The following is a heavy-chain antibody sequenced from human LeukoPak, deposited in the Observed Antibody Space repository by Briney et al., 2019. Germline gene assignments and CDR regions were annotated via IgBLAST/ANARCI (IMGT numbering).Heavy chain of an antibody. CDR1: GFTFSDYY. J-gene: IGHJ3*02. V-gene: IGHV3-11*04. D-gene: IGHD2-15*01. CDR3: ARGYSRAAFDI. CDR2: ISSTGGTI. Sequence: GGSLRLSCAASGFTFSDYYMSWVRQAPGKGLEWVSFISSTGGTIYYADSVKGRFTVSRDNAKKSLLLQMNSLRAEDTALYYCARGYSRAAFDIWGQGTMVTVSS.